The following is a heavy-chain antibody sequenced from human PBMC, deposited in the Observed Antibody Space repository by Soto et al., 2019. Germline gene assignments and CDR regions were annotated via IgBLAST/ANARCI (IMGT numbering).Heavy chain of an antibody. J-gene: IGHJ4*02. V-gene: IGHV1-69*01. Sequence: QVQLVQSGAEVKKPGSSVKVSCKASGGTFSSYAISWVRQAPEQGLEWMGGIIPIFGTANYAQKFQGRVTITADESTSTAYMELSSLRSEDTAVYYCARARYDYGGNFHYFDYWGQGTLVTVSS. CDR3: ARARYDYGGNFHYFDY. D-gene: IGHD4-17*01. CDR2: IIPIFGTA. CDR1: GGTFSSYA.